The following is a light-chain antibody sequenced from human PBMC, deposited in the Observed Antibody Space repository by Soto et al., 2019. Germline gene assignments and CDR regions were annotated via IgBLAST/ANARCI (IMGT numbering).Light chain of an antibody. V-gene: IGKV3-15*01. CDR1: QSVSGN. CDR3: QQYHNWPIT. J-gene: IGKJ5*01. Sequence: ENVLTQSPATLSVSPGDRATLSCRASQSVSGNLAWHQQKPGQAPRLLMYDASTRATGIPARFSGSGSGTEFTLTISSLQSEDFAVYYCQQYHNWPITFGQGTRLEI. CDR2: DAS.